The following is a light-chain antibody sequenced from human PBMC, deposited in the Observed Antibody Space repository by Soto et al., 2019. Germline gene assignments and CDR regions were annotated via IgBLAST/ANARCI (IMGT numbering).Light chain of an antibody. CDR3: QKYNSAPWT. CDR1: QVINNY. J-gene: IGKJ1*01. CDR2: AAS. V-gene: IGKV1-27*01. Sequence: DIQMTQSPSSLSASVGDRVTITCRASQVINNYLAWYQQKPGKVPKLLIYAASTSQSGVPFRFSGSGSGTDFTLTISSLQAEDVATYYCQKYNSAPWTFGQGTKVEIK.